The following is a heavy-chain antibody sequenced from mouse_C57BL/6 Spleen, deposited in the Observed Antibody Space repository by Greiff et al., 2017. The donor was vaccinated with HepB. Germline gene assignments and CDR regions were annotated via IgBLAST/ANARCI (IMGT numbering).Heavy chain of an antibody. J-gene: IGHJ3*01. D-gene: IGHD1-1*02. CDR1: GYTFTSYG. Sequence: VQLQQSGAELARPGASVKLSCKASGYTFTSYGISWVKQRTGQGLEWIGEIYPRSGNTYYNEKFKGKATLTADKSSSTAYMELRSLTSEDSAVYFCATMASFAYWGQGTLVTVSA. V-gene: IGHV1-81*01. CDR2: IYPRSGNT. CDR3: ATMASFAY.